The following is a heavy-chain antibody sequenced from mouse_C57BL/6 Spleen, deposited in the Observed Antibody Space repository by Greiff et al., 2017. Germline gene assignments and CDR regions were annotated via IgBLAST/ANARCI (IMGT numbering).Heavy chain of an antibody. J-gene: IGHJ4*01. CDR1: GYAFSSYW. Sequence: QVQLQQSGAELVKPGASVKISCKASGYAFSSYWMNWVKRRPGKGLEWIGQIYPGDGDTNYNGKFKGKATLTADKSSSTAYMQLSSLTSEDSAVYFCARPLDGYYDAMDYWGQGTSVTVSS. CDR2: IYPGDGDT. D-gene: IGHD2-3*01. V-gene: IGHV1-80*01. CDR3: ARPLDGYYDAMDY.